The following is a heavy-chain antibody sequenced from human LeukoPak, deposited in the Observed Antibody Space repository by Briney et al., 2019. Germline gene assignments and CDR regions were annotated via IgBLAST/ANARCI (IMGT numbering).Heavy chain of an antibody. CDR2: IDVSGGST. J-gene: IGHJ5*02. Sequence: GGSLRLSCAASGFTFSSYFMSWVRQAPGKGLEWVSTIDVSGGSTYYADSVKGRFTISRDNSKNTLYLQMNSLRAEDTAVYYCAKAHFGDFWRDPLDPWGQGTLVTVSS. D-gene: IGHD3-3*01. CDR1: GFTFSSYF. CDR3: AKAHFGDFWRDPLDP. V-gene: IGHV3-23*01.